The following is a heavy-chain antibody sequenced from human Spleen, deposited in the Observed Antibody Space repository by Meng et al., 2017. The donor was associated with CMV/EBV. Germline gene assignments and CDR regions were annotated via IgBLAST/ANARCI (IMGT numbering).Heavy chain of an antibody. V-gene: IGHV1-69*05. Sequence: SVKVSCKASGGTVSNFAISWVRQAPGQGLEWMGGIIPIFGTAEYAQNFQGRVTITTDESTKTAYMELSSLRPDDTAVYYCARLSIEMRTTIYYTGLDVWGQGTTVTVS. CDR3: ARLSIEMRTTIYYTGLDV. D-gene: IGHD1/OR15-1a*01. CDR1: GGTVSNFA. J-gene: IGHJ6*02. CDR2: IIPIFGTA.